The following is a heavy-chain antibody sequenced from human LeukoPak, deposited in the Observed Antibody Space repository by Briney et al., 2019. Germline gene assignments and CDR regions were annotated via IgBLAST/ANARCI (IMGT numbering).Heavy chain of an antibody. CDR3: ARAGYCGTTTCSYGWFDP. V-gene: IGHV3-11*01. CDR1: GFTFSDYY. J-gene: IGHJ5*02. Sequence: KTGGSLRHSCAASGFTFSDYYMTWIRQAPGKGLEWVSYISRSSSTIYYADSVKGRFTISRDNTKNSLYLQMNSLRAEDTAVYYCARAGYCGTTTCSYGWFDPWGQGTLVTVSS. CDR2: ISRSSSTI. D-gene: IGHD2-2*01.